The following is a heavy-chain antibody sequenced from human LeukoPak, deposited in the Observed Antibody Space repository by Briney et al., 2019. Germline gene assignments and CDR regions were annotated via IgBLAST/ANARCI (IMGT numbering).Heavy chain of an antibody. D-gene: IGHD3-22*01. CDR1: GFTFSSYW. Sequence: GGSLRLSCAASGFTFSSYWMSWVRQAPGKGLEWVGFIRSKAYGGTTEYAASVKGRFTISRDDSKSIAYLQMNSLKTEDTAVYYCYYYDSSGYEPLDYWGQGTLVTVSS. J-gene: IGHJ4*02. V-gene: IGHV3-49*04. CDR3: YYYDSSGYEPLDY. CDR2: IRSKAYGGTT.